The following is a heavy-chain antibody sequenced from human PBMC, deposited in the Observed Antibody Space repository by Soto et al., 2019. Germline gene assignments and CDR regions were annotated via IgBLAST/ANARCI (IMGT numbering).Heavy chain of an antibody. V-gene: IGHV3-23*01. D-gene: IGHD1-1*01. Sequence: EVQLLESGGGLVQPGGSLRLSCAASGFTFSSHAMSWVRQAPGKGLEWVSAISGSGGNTYYADSVKGRFTISRDNSKNTLYLQMNSLRAEDTAMYYCAKQLSFSDHYGMDVWGQGTTVTVSS. CDR3: AKQLSFSDHYGMDV. CDR1: GFTFSSHA. CDR2: ISGSGGNT. J-gene: IGHJ6*02.